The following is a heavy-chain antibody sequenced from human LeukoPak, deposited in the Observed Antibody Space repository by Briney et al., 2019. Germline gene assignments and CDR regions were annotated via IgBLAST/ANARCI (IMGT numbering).Heavy chain of an antibody. J-gene: IGHJ4*02. D-gene: IGHD4-23*01. Sequence: SETLSLTCTVSGGSISNNNYYWGWIRQPPGKGLEWIGSIYYSGSTYYNPSLRSRVTISVDTSKDQFSLKLSSVTAADTAVYYCARLLRWVYYFGYWGQGTLVIVSS. V-gene: IGHV4-39*01. CDR1: GGSISNNNYY. CDR2: IYYSGST. CDR3: ARLLRWVYYFGY.